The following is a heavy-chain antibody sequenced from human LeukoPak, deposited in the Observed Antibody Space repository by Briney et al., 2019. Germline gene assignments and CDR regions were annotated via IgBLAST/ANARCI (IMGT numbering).Heavy chain of an antibody. J-gene: IGHJ6*02. Sequence: PSETLSLTCTVSGGSISSSSYYWGWIRQPPGKGLEWIGSIYYSGSTYYNPSLKSRVTISVDTSKNQFSLKLSSVTAADTAVYYCARLDSGSYPWYYYYGMDVWGQGTTVTVSS. CDR1: GGSISSSSYY. V-gene: IGHV4-39*07. CDR2: IYYSGST. D-gene: IGHD1-26*01. CDR3: ARLDSGSYPWYYYYGMDV.